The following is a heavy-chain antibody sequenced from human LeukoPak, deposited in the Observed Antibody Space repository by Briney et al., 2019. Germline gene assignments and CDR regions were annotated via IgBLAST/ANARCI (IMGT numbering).Heavy chain of an antibody. CDR2: ISSTSGHI. J-gene: IGHJ3*02. CDR3: ARRNYGDYDPFDI. V-gene: IGHV3-21*01. Sequence: PGGSLRLSCAASGFTFSSYEMHWVRQAPGKGLEWVSSISSTSGHIYYADSLKGRITISRDNAKNSLYLQMNSLRDEDTAVYYCARRNYGDYDPFDIWGQGTMVTVSS. CDR1: GFTFSSYE. D-gene: IGHD4-17*01.